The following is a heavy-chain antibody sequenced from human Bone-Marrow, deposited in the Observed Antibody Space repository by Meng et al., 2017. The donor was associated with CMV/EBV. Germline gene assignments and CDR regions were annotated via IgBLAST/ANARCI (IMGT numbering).Heavy chain of an antibody. V-gene: IGHV1-2*02. J-gene: IGHJ3*02. Sequence: ASVKLSCKAAGYTFTSYDINWVRQAPGQGLEWMGWINPNSGGTNYAQKFQGRVTMTRDTSISTAYMELSRLRSDDTAVYYCARYYSSSWIDAFDIWGQGPMVTF. CDR1: GYTFTSYD. D-gene: IGHD6-13*01. CDR3: ARYYSSSWIDAFDI. CDR2: INPNSGGT.